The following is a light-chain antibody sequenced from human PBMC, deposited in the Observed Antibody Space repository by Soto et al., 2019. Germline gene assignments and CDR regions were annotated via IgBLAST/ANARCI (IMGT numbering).Light chain of an antibody. CDR3: QQSFTTPYT. CDR1: QTINKN. J-gene: IGKJ5*01. V-gene: IGKV1-39*01. Sequence: DIHITQSPSSLSASVGDRGAITCRASQTINKNLNWYQQKPGQAPRPLIYSTSDFQSGVPSRFSGSGSGTDFTLTISDLQPEDFATYYCQQSFTTPYTFGQGTRLEIK. CDR2: STS.